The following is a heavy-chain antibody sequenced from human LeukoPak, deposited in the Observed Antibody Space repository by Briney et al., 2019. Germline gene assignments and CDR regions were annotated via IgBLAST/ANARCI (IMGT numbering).Heavy chain of an antibody. V-gene: IGHV1-2*02. D-gene: IGHD3-10*01. J-gene: IGHJ6*03. CDR3: ARGRASTLWFGEGYMDV. CDR1: GYTFTSYG. CDR2: INPNSGGT. Sequence: ASVKVSCKASGYTFTSYGISWVRQAPGQGLEWMGWINPNSGGTNYAQKFQGRVTMTRDTSISTAYMELSSLRSEDTAVYYCARGRASTLWFGEGYMDVWGKGTTVTISS.